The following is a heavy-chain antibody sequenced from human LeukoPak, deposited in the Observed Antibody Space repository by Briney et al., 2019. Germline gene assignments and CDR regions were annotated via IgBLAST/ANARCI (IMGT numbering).Heavy chain of an antibody. Sequence: GGSLRLSCAASGFTFDDYTMHWVRQAPGKGLEWVSLISWDGGSTYYADSVKGRFTISRDNSKNTLYLQMNSLRAEDTAVYYCARGSGWTRFDYWGQGTLVTVSS. CDR3: ARGSGWTRFDY. D-gene: IGHD6-19*01. CDR1: GFTFDDYT. CDR2: ISWDGGST. V-gene: IGHV3-43*01. J-gene: IGHJ4*02.